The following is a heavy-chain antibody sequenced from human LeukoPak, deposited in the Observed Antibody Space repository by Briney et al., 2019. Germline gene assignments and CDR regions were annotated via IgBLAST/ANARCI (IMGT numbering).Heavy chain of an antibody. V-gene: IGHV3-21*01. CDR2: ISSSSSYI. J-gene: IGHJ6*03. CDR1: GFTFSSYS. D-gene: IGHD6-19*01. Sequence: GGSLRLSCAASGFTFSSYSMNWVRQAPGKGLEWVSSISSSSSYIYYADSVKGRFTISRDNAKNSLFLQLNSLRAEDTAVYYCAKSSGWNYYYYYMDVWGKGTTVIASS. CDR3: AKSSGWNYYYYYMDV.